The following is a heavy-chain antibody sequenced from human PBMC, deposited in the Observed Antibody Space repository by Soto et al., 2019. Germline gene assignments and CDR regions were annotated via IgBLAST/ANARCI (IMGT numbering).Heavy chain of an antibody. CDR3: ARGEAARYYHGMDV. Sequence: QVQLVQSGAEVKKPGSSVKVSCKASGGTFSSYGISWVRQAPGQGLEWMGGIIPIFGTANYAQKFQGRVTITADESTSTGYMELSSLRSEDTAVHYCARGEAARYYHGMDVWGQGTTVTVSS. V-gene: IGHV1-69*12. J-gene: IGHJ6*02. CDR2: IIPIFGTA. CDR1: GGTFSSYG. D-gene: IGHD6-13*01.